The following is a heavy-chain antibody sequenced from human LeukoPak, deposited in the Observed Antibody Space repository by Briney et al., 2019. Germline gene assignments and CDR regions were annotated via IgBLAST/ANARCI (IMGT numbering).Heavy chain of an antibody. CDR2: IRNNGATT. J-gene: IGHJ4*02. Sequence: GGSLRLSCAASGFTFSSYWMTWVRQAPGEGLEWVASIRNNGATTDYADSVKGRFTISRDNSKSILYLQMNSLRDEDTAVYYCAKAYHDSGCLIDYWGQGTLVTVSS. D-gene: IGHD6-19*01. CDR1: GFTFSSYW. V-gene: IGHV3-23*01. CDR3: AKAYHDSGCLIDY.